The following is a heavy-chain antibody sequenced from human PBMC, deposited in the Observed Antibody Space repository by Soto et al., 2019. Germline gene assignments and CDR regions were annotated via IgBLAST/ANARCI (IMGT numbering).Heavy chain of an antibody. D-gene: IGHD3-22*01. Sequence: SETLSLTCTVSGGSISSYYWSWIRQPAGKGLEWIGRIYTSGSTNYNPSLKSRVTMSVDTSKNQFSLKLSSVTAADTAVYYCVRDARSYDSSGYYYSDAFDIWGQGTMVTVSS. CDR2: IYTSGST. CDR3: VRDARSYDSSGYYYSDAFDI. CDR1: GGSISSYY. V-gene: IGHV4-4*07. J-gene: IGHJ3*02.